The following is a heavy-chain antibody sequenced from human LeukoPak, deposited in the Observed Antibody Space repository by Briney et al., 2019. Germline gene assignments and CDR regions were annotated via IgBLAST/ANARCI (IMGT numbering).Heavy chain of an antibody. Sequence: ASVKVSCMASGYTFTGYYIHWVRQAPGQGLEWMGWINPDSGGTNYAQIFQGRVTMTRDTSISTAYMELNRLRSDDTAVYYCARVASAVYSDYWGQGTLVTVSS. CDR2: INPDSGGT. CDR1: GYTFTGYY. J-gene: IGHJ4*02. V-gene: IGHV1-2*02. CDR3: ARVASAVYSDY.